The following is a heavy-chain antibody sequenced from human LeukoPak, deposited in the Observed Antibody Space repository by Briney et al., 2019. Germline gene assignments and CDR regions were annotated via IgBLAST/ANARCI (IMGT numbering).Heavy chain of an antibody. Sequence: GGSLRLSCAASGFTFSSYGMHWVRQAPGKGLEWVAVIWYDGSNKYYADSVKGRFTISRDNSKNTLYLQMNSLRAEDTAVYYCARDREPPTDIFDYWGQGTLVTVSS. D-gene: IGHD4-17*01. V-gene: IGHV3-33*01. CDR3: ARDREPPTDIFDY. CDR1: GFTFSSYG. CDR2: IWYDGSNK. J-gene: IGHJ4*02.